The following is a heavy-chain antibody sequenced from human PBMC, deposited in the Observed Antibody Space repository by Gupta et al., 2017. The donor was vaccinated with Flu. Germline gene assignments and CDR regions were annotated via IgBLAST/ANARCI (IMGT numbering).Heavy chain of an antibody. D-gene: IGHD5-12*01. Sequence: QVQLVESGGGVVQPGRSLRLSCSAPGFTFSSYGMHWVRQAPGKGLEWVAVISYDGSNKYYADAVKGRFTISRDNSKNTMYLQMNSLRAEDTAVYYCAKEMTMATTNFDYWGQGTLVTVSS. CDR1: GFTFSSYG. J-gene: IGHJ4*02. CDR2: ISYDGSNK. CDR3: AKEMTMATTNFDY. V-gene: IGHV3-30*18.